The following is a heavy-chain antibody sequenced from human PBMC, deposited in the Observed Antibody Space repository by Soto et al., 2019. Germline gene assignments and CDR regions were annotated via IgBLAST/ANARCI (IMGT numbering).Heavy chain of an antibody. V-gene: IGHV4-34*01. CDR3: ARCPEIAAAGTSLENWFDP. CDR2: INHSGST. J-gene: IGHJ5*02. Sequence: SETLSLTCAVYGGSFSGYYWSWIRQPPGKGLEWIGEINHSGSTNYNPSLKSRVTVSVDTSKNQFSLKLSPVTAADTAVYYCARCPEIAAAGTSLENWFDPWGQGTLVTVSS. CDR1: GGSFSGYY. D-gene: IGHD6-13*01.